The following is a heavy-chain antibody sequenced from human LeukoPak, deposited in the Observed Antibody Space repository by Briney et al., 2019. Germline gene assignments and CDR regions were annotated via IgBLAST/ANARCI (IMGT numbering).Heavy chain of an antibody. CDR1: GGSISSGGYY. Sequence: SETLSLTCTVSGGSISSGGYYWSWIRQHPGKGLEWIGYIYYSGSTYYNPSLKSRVTISVDTSKNQFSLKLSSVTAADTAVYYCARGTGCSSTSCYYNWFDPWGLGTLVTVSS. J-gene: IGHJ5*02. CDR2: IYYSGST. CDR3: ARGTGCSSTSCYYNWFDP. V-gene: IGHV4-31*03. D-gene: IGHD2-2*01.